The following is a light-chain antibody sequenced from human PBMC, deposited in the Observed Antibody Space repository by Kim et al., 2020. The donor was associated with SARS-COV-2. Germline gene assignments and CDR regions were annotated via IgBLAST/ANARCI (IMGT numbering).Light chain of an antibody. J-gene: IGLJ2*01. Sequence: PGQTARITCSGDALPKQYAYWYQQKPGQAPVVVIYKDIERPSGIPERYSGSSSGTTVTLTISGVQAEDEADYYCQSADSSGTYVVFGGGTQLTVL. CDR1: ALPKQY. CDR2: KDI. V-gene: IGLV3-25*03. CDR3: QSADSSGTYVV.